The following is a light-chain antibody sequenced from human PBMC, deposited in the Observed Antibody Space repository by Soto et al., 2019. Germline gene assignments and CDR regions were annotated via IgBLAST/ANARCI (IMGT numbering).Light chain of an antibody. CDR2: DAS. Sequence: EIVLTQSPATLSLSPGERATLSCRASQSVSSYLAWYQQKPGQAPRLLLYDASNRATGIPARFSGSASGTDFTLTISRLEPEDFAVYYCQQRSNWPLTFGGGTKVEIK. V-gene: IGKV3-11*01. CDR3: QQRSNWPLT. J-gene: IGKJ4*01. CDR1: QSVSSY.